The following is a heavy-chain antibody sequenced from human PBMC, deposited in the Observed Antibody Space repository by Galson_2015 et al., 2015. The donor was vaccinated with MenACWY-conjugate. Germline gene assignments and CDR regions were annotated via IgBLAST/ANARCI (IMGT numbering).Heavy chain of an antibody. V-gene: IGHV1-69*13. CDR3: ARVSDGYNPRRGSAFDY. Sequence: SVKVSCKASGGTFSSYAISWVRQAPGQGLEWMGGIIPIFGTANYAQKFQGRVTITADESTSTAYMELSSLRSEDTAVYYCARVSDGYNPRRGSAFDYWGQGTLVTVSS. D-gene: IGHD5-24*01. J-gene: IGHJ4*02. CDR2: IIPIFGTA. CDR1: GGTFSSYA.